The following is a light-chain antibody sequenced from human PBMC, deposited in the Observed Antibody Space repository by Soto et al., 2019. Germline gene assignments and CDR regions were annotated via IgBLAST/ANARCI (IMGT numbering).Light chain of an antibody. CDR2: GAS. CDR1: QRVYNN. Sequence: EIVMTQSPATLSVSPGERATLSCRASQRVYNNLAWYQQKPGQAPRLLIYGASTRATGIPARFSGSGSGTEFTLTISSLQSEDFAVYYCQKYNNWPPVTFGPGTKVDI. V-gene: IGKV3-15*01. J-gene: IGKJ3*01. CDR3: QKYNNWPPVT.